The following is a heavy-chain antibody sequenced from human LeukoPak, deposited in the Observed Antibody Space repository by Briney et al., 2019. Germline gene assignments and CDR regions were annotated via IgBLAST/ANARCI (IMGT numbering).Heavy chain of an antibody. D-gene: IGHD4-23*01. V-gene: IGHV3-48*04. CDR2: ISSTATSI. J-gene: IGHJ5*02. Sequence: PGGSLRLSCAASEFTFSSYSMSWVRQAPGKGLERVSYISSTATSIYYADSVKGRFTVSRDNAKNSLYLQMNSLRAEDTAVYYCARDVTYHGGDWFNPWGQGTLVTVSS. CDR3: ARDVTYHGGDWFNP. CDR1: EFTFSSYS.